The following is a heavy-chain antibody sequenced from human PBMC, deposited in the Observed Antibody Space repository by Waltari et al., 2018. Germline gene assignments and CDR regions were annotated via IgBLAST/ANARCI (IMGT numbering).Heavy chain of an antibody. D-gene: IGHD3-22*01. CDR3: ARLPTKYYDSLGWGFFDQ. J-gene: IGHJ4*02. Sequence: HVQLQESGPGLVKPSETLSLTCTVSGDFLSDYPWTWIRQAPGKGLEWIAYLRNTGGTKCTPSLESRVTVSAVTSKKQFSLRLTSVTAADTAVYYCARLPTKYYDSLGWGFFDQWGQGILVTVSS. CDR1: GDFLSDYP. CDR2: LRNTGGT. V-gene: IGHV4-59*08.